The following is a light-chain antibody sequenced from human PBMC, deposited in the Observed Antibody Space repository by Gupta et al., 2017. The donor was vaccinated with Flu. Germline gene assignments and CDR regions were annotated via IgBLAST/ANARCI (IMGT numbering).Light chain of an antibody. CDR2: WAS. CDR1: QSVLYSSNNKNY. Sequence: DIVMTQSPDSLAVSLGERATINCKSSQSVLYSSNNKNYLAWYQQKPGQPPKLLIYWASTRESGVPDRFSGSGSGTDFTLTISSLQAEDVAVYYCQQYYSTPNRFGQGTRLEIK. CDR3: QQYYSTPNR. V-gene: IGKV4-1*01. J-gene: IGKJ5*01.